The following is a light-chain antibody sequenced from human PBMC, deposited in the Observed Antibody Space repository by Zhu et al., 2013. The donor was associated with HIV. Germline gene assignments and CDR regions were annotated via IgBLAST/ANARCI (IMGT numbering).Light chain of an antibody. CDR3: QQYGGSPPT. V-gene: IGKV3-20*01. CDR1: QIVNNNY. Sequence: EIVLTQSPGTLSLSPGERTTLSCRASQIVNNNYLAWYQHKPGQAPRLLIHDASNRATGIPDRFSGRGSGTDFTLTISRLEPEDFAVYYCQQYGGSPPTFGQGTKLEIK. J-gene: IGKJ2*01. CDR2: DAS.